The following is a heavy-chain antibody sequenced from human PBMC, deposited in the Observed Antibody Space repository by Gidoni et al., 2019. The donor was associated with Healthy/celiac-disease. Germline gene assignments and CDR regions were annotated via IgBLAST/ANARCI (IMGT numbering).Heavy chain of an antibody. CDR2: ISYDGSNR. Sequence: QVQLVESGGGVVQPGRSLRLSCAASGFTFRSYAMHWVRQAPGKGLEWVAVISYDGSNRDYADSVKGRFTISRENSKNTLYLQMNSLRAEDTAVYYCAREGPLDDFIPPGCFDYWGQGTLVTVSS. CDR3: AREGPLDDFIPPGCFDY. V-gene: IGHV3-30*04. J-gene: IGHJ4*02. D-gene: IGHD3-3*01. CDR1: GFTFRSYA.